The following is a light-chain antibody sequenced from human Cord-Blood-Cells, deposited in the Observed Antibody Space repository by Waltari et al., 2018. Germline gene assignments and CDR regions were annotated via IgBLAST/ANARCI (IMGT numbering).Light chain of an antibody. V-gene: IGKV3-20*01. Sequence: EIVLTQSPGTLSLSPGERATLSCRASQSVSSSYLALYQQEPGQAPRLLIYGASSRATGIPDRVSGSGSGTDFTLTISRLEPEDFAVYYCQQYGSSPITFGQGTRLEIK. CDR1: QSVSSSY. CDR2: GAS. CDR3: QQYGSSPIT. J-gene: IGKJ5*01.